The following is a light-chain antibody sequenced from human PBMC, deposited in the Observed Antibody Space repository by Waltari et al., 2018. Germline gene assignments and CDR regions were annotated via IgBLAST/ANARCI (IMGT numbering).Light chain of an antibody. Sequence: DAVMTQSPLSLPVSLGQPASISCKSSQSLVFSDGKTYLHWFHQRPGQSPRRLIYKVSNRDSGVPDRFSGSGSDTDFTLKISRVEAEDVGVYYCMQTTHWPRTFGQGTKVEIK. J-gene: IGKJ1*01. CDR2: KVS. V-gene: IGKV2-30*01. CDR1: QSLVFSDGKTY. CDR3: MQTTHWPRT.